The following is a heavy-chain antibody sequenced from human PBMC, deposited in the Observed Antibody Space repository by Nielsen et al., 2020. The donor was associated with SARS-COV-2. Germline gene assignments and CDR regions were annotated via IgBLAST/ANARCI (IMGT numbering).Heavy chain of an antibody. CDR1: GFTFSSYG. CDR3: ANMASGWYYFDY. CDR2: ISYDGSNK. Sequence: GESLKISCAASGFTFSSYGMHWVRQAPGKGLEWVAVISYDGSNKYYADSVKGRFTISRDNSKNTLYLQMNSLRAEDTAVYYCANMASGWYYFDYWGQGTLVTVSS. V-gene: IGHV3-30*18. J-gene: IGHJ4*02. D-gene: IGHD6-19*01.